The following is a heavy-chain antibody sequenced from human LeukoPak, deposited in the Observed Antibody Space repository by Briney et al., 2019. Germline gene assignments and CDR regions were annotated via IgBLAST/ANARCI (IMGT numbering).Heavy chain of an antibody. CDR3: ARDIYYYDSSGYYFPGGSDY. V-gene: IGHV3-7*01. D-gene: IGHD3-22*01. CDR2: IKQDGSEK. CDR1: GFTFSSYW. Sequence: GGSLRLSCAASGFTFSSYWMSWVRQAPGKGLEWVANIKQDGSEKYYVDSVKGRFTISRDNAKNSLYLRMNSLRAEDTAVYYCARDIYYYDSSGYYFPGGSDYWGQGTLVTVSS. J-gene: IGHJ4*02.